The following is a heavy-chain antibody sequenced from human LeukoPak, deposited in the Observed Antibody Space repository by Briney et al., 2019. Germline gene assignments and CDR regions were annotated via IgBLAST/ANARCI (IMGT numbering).Heavy chain of an antibody. V-gene: IGHV4-34*01. CDR3: ARDGYSYGSYNWFDP. D-gene: IGHD5-18*01. CDR1: GGSFSGYY. CDR2: INHSGST. Sequence: SETLSLTCAVYGGSFSGYYWSWIRQPPVKGLEWIGEINHSGSTNYNPSLKSRVTISVDTSKNQFSLKLSSVTAADTAVYYCARDGYSYGSYNWFDPWGQGTLVTVSS. J-gene: IGHJ5*02.